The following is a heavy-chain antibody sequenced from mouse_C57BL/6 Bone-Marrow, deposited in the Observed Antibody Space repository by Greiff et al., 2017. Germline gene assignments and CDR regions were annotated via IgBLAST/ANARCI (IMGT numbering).Heavy chain of an antibody. CDR3: AIEGYPFYY. Sequence: QVQLKQPGAELVKPGASVKLSCKASGYTFTSYWMQWVKQRPGQGLEWIGEIDPSDSYTNYNQKFKGKATLTVDTSSSTAYMQLSSLTSADSAVYYCAIEGYPFYYWGQGTTLTVSS. CDR1: GYTFTSYW. V-gene: IGHV1-50*01. CDR2: IDPSDSYT. J-gene: IGHJ2*01.